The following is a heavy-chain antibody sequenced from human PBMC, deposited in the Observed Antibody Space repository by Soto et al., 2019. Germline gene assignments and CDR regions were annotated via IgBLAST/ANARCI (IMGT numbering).Heavy chain of an antibody. Sequence: PGGSLRLSCAASGFTVSSNYMSWVRQAPGKGLEWVSVIYSGGSTYYADSVKGRFTISRDNSKNTLYLQMNSLRAEDTAVYYCASGLRYFDWLPGDNYWGQGTLVTVSS. CDR1: GFTVSSNY. V-gene: IGHV3-53*01. CDR2: IYSGGST. J-gene: IGHJ4*02. D-gene: IGHD3-9*01. CDR3: ASGLRYFDWLPGDNY.